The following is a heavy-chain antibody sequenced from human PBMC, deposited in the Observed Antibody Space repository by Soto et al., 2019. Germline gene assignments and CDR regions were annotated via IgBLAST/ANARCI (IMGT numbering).Heavy chain of an antibody. CDR2: IYPGDSDT. Sequence: EVQLVQSGAEVKKPGESLKISCKGSGYSFTSYWIGWVRQMPGKGLEWMGIIYPGDSDTRYSPSFQGQVTILADKSISTAYLQWSSLKASDTAMYYCASIRVTTRSYWYFDLWGRGTLVTVSS. V-gene: IGHV5-51*03. CDR3: ASIRVTTRSYWYFDL. D-gene: IGHD4-17*01. CDR1: GYSFTSYW. J-gene: IGHJ2*01.